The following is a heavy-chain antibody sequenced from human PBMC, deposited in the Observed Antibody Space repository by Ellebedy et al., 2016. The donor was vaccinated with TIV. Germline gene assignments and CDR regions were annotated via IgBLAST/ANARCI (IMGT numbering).Heavy chain of an antibody. CDR2: ISASGGST. J-gene: IGHJ4*02. CDR1: GFTFSSYA. CDR3: AKELAPHSSGWHYFDY. Sequence: GGSLRLXCAASGFTFSSYAMSWVRQAPGKGLEWVSGISASGGSTSYADSVKGRFTISRDNSKNTVYLQMNSLRAEDTAVYYCAKELAPHSSGWHYFDYWGQGTLVTVSS. V-gene: IGHV3-23*01. D-gene: IGHD6-19*01.